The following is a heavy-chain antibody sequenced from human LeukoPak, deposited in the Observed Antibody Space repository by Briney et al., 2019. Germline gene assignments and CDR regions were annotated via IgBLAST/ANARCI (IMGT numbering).Heavy chain of an antibody. CDR3: AKDSDPNYYGSGSYYNPNWFDP. CDR1: GFTFDDYA. CDR2: ISWNSGSI. J-gene: IGHJ5*02. V-gene: IGHV3-9*01. Sequence: PGGSLRLSCAASGFTFDDYAMHWVRQAPGKGLEWVSGISWNSGSIGYADSVKGRFTISRDNAKNSLYLRMNSLRAEDTALYYCAKDSDPNYYGSGSYYNPNWFDPWGQGTLVTVSS. D-gene: IGHD3-10*01.